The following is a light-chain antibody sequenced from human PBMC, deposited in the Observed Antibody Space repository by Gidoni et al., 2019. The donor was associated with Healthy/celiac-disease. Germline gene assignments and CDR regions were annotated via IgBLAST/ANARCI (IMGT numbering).Light chain of an antibody. V-gene: IGKV1-33*01. CDR2: DAS. CDR3: QQYDNHPLT. J-gene: IGKJ5*01. Sequence: IRITQSPSSLSASVGDRVTITCQASQGISNYLDWYQQKPGKAPKLLIYDASNLETGVPSRFSGSGSGTDFTLTISSLQPEDIATYYCQQYDNHPLTFGQGTRLEIK. CDR1: QGISNY.